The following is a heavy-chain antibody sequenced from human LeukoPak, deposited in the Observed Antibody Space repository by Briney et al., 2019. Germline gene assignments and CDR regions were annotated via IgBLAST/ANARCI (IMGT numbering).Heavy chain of an antibody. J-gene: IGHJ5*02. CDR1: GYTFTSYG. D-gene: IGHD3-3*01. CDR3: ARITIFGVDVAWFDP. V-gene: IGHV1-18*01. Sequence: ASVKVSCKASGYTFTSYGISWVRQAPGQGLEWMGWISAYNGNTNYAQKVQGRDTMSTDTSTSTAYMELRSLRSDDTAVYYCARITIFGVDVAWFDPWGQGTLVTVSS. CDR2: ISAYNGNT.